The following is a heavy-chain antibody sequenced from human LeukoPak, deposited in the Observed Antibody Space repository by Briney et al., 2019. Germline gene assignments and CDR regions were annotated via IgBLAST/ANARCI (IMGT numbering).Heavy chain of an antibody. J-gene: IGHJ4*02. Sequence: GGSLRLSCAHSVVSSSAHRMNSGCQAPGKGLEWVSSISGGSTTRYYADSVKGRVTISRDNTKNSVSLQMNSLRVEDTAVYYCARHPFGDAYWCQGTLVTVSS. V-gene: IGHV3-21*01. D-gene: IGHD2-21*01. CDR3: ARHPFGDAY. CDR2: ISGGSTTR. CDR1: VVSSSAHR.